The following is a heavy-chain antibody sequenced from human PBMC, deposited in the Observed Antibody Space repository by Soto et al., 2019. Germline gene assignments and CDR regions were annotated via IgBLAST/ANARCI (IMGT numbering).Heavy chain of an antibody. CDR1: GFSFTNHD. V-gene: IGHV3-13*01. CDR3: ARGEAGLFAAFDL. CDR2: IGPGGDT. J-gene: IGHJ3*01. Sequence: EVQLVESGGGLVQPGGSLRVSCAASGFSFTNHDTHWVRQVIGKGLEWVSGIGPGGDTFYPNSVKGRFTISRENAKNSLYLQMTSLRAGDTAVYYCARGEAGLFAAFDLWGQGTLVTVSS. D-gene: IGHD6-13*01.